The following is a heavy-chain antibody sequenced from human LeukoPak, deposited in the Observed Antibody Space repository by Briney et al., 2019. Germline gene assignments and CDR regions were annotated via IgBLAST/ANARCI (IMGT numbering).Heavy chain of an antibody. CDR1: GYTFTSYG. V-gene: IGHV1-18*01. Sequence: ASVKVSCKASGYTFTSYGISWVRQAPGQGLEWMGWISAYNGNTNYAQKLQGRVTMTTDTHTRTAYMELRSLRSDDTAVYYCARGADYDILTGYHYYYYGMDVWGQGTTVTVSS. D-gene: IGHD3-9*01. J-gene: IGHJ6*02. CDR2: ISAYNGNT. CDR3: ARGADYDILTGYHYYYYGMDV.